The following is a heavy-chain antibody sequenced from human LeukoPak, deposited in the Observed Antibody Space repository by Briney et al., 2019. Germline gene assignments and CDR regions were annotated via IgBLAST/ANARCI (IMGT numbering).Heavy chain of an antibody. CDR2: IIPIFGTA. V-gene: IGHV1-69*13. CDR3: ARGNYDSGDAFDI. CDR1: GGTFSSYA. D-gene: IGHD3-22*01. Sequence: ASVKVSCKAPGGTFSSYAISWVRQAPGQGLEWMGGIIPIFGTANYAQKFQGRVTITADESTSTAYMELSSLRSEDTAVYYCARGNYDSGDAFDIWGQGTMVTVSS. J-gene: IGHJ3*02.